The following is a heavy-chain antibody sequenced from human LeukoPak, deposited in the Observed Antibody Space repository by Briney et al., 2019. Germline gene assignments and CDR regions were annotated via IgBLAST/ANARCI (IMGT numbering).Heavy chain of an antibody. CDR2: ISGSGGST. CDR3: ARGVGYDILTGLLYYGVDYYYMDV. Sequence: GGSLRLSCAASGFTFSSYGMSWVRQAPGKGLEWVSAISGSGGSTYYADSVKGRFTISRDNSKNTLYLQMNSLRAEDTAVYYCARGVGYDILTGLLYYGVDYYYMDVWGKGTTVTVSS. D-gene: IGHD3-9*01. J-gene: IGHJ6*03. V-gene: IGHV3-23*01. CDR1: GFTFSSYG.